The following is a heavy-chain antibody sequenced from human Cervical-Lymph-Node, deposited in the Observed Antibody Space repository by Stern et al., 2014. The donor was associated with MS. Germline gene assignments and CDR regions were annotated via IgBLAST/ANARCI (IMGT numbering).Heavy chain of an antibody. CDR3: AREHHGGNFAA. J-gene: IGHJ5*02. CDR1: GATFITNA. Sequence: QLVQSGAEVRKPGSSVKVSCKVSGATFITNAVSWVRQGPGQGLEWMGAIVPIFNKSNYAQKFRGRVTITADESTSTAYMELTSLRSEDTAVYYCAREHHGGNFAAWGQGTLVTVSS. V-gene: IGHV1-69*01. CDR2: IVPIFNKS. D-gene: IGHD4-23*01.